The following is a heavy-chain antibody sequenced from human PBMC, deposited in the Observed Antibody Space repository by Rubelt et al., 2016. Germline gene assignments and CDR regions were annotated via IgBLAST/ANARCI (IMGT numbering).Heavy chain of an antibody. CDR1: GYIFANYW. CDR3: YVASYNWNDY. CDR2: IYPGDSDT. D-gene: IGHD1-20*01. J-gene: IGHJ4*02. Sequence: KISCKGSGYIFANYWIAWVRQMPGKGLEWMGIIYPGDSDTRYSPSFQGQVTISADKSISTAYLQWSSLKASDTAMYYCYVASYNWNDYWGQGTLVTVSS. V-gene: IGHV5-51*01.